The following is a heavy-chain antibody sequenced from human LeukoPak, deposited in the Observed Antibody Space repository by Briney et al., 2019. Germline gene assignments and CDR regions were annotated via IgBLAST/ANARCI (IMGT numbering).Heavy chain of an antibody. Sequence: GGSLRLSCAASGSTFSSYAMHWVRQAPGKGLEWVAVISYDGSNKYYADSVKGRFTISRDNSKNTLYLQMNSLRAEDTAVYYCARERANYDILTGYPRGCFDYWGQGTLVTVSS. CDR1: GSTFSSYA. V-gene: IGHV3-30-3*01. D-gene: IGHD3-9*01. CDR3: ARERANYDILTGYPRGCFDY. J-gene: IGHJ4*02. CDR2: ISYDGSNK.